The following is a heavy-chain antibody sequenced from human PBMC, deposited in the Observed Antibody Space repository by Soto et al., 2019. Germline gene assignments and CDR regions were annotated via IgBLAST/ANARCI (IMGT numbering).Heavy chain of an antibody. J-gene: IGHJ4*02. CDR1: GGSFSGYY. D-gene: IGHD2-8*01. Sequence: PSETLSLTCAVYGGSFSGYYWSWIRQPPGKGLEWIGEINHSGSTNYDPSLKSRVTISVDTSKNQFSLKLSSVTAADTAVYYCARGVARRMVYAIRLFYFDYWGQGTLVTVSS. CDR3: ARGVARRMVYAIRLFYFDY. CDR2: INHSGST. V-gene: IGHV4-34*01.